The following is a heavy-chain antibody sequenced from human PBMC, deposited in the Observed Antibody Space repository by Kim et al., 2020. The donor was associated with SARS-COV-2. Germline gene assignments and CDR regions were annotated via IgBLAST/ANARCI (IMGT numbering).Heavy chain of an antibody. D-gene: IGHD1-1*01. V-gene: IGHV6-1*01. CDR3: ARDDGGVQCFDY. Sequence: DYAVSVKSRITINPDTSKNQFSLQLNSVTPEDTAVYYCARDDGGVQCFDYWGQGTLVTVSS. J-gene: IGHJ4*02.